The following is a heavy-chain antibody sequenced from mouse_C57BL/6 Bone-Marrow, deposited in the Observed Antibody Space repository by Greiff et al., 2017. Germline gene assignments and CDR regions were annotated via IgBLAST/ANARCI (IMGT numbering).Heavy chain of an antibody. J-gene: IGHJ2*01. CDR2: IYPGDGDT. Sequence: VQLQQSGPELVKPGASVKISCKASGYAFSSSWMNWVKQRPGKGLEWIGRIYPGDGDTNYNGKFKGKATLTADKSSSTAYMQLSSLTSEDSAVYFCARGRSYDFDYWGQGTTLTVSS. CDR1: GYAFSSSW. CDR3: ARGRSYDFDY. D-gene: IGHD1-1*01. V-gene: IGHV1-82*01.